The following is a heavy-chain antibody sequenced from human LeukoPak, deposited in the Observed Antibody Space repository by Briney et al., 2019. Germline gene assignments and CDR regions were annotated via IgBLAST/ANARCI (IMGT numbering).Heavy chain of an antibody. D-gene: IGHD6-6*01. CDR2: ISGSGGST. V-gene: IGHV3-23*01. CDR3: AREVSSSPYYYYYMDV. Sequence: TGGSLRLSCAASGFTFSSYAMSWVRQAPGKGLEWVSAISGSGGSTYYADSVKGRFTISRDNAKNSLYLQMNSLRAEDTAVYYCAREVSSSPYYYYYMDVWGKGTTVTVSS. CDR1: GFTFSSYA. J-gene: IGHJ6*03.